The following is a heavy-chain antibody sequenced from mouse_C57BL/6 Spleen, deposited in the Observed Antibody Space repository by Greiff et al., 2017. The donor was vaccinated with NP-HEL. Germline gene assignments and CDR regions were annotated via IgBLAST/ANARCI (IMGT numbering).Heavy chain of an antibody. CDR2: IWPGGGT. D-gene: IGHD2-1*01. Sequence: VMLVESGPGLVAPSQSLSITCTVSGFSLTSYAISWVSQPPGKGLEWLGVIWPGGGTTYNSALKSRLSISKDNSKSQVFLKMNSLQTDDTARYYCARTGGNYYYFDYWGQGTTLTVSS. CDR1: GFSLTSYA. V-gene: IGHV2-9-1*01. J-gene: IGHJ2*01. CDR3: ARTGGNYYYFDY.